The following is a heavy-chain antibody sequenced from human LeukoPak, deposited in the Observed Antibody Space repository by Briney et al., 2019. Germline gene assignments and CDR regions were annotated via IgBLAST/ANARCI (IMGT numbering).Heavy chain of an antibody. CDR2: TYYRSKWYN. D-gene: IGHD6-6*01. Sequence: SQTLSLTCAISGDSVSSNIATWNWIRQSPSRGLEWLGRTYYRSKWYNDYAVSVKSRITINPDTSKNQFSLQLNSVTPEDTAVYYCARDPTARYSSSFGYYFDYWGQGTLVTVSS. J-gene: IGHJ4*02. CDR1: GDSVSSNIAT. CDR3: ARDPTARYSSSFGYYFDY. V-gene: IGHV6-1*01.